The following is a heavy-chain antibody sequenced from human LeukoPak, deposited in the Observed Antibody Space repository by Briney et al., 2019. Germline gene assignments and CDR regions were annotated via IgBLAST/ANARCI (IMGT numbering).Heavy chain of an antibody. J-gene: IGHJ3*02. CDR2: IRGCGGST. D-gene: IGHD2-2*01. Sequence: PGGTLRLFRAASGRTHSRCGLRGARDAPARGLECGLAIRGCGGSTYYADSVRGGFTIYRDNPKNTLHVERNRQRSEDRAVYHCATDLSHAAGIEVVPAAPHAFDSWGPGAMVTSSS. CDR3: ATDLSHAAGIEVVPAAPHAFDS. CDR1: GRTHSRCG. V-gene: IGHV3-23*01.